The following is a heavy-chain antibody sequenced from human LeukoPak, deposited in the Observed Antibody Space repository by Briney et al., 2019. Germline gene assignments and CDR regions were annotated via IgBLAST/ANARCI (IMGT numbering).Heavy chain of an antibody. CDR2: INPNSGGT. D-gene: IGHD5-12*01. Sequence: ASVKVSCKTSGYTFTGYYMHWVRQAPGQGLEWMGWINPNSGGTNYAQKFQGRVTMTRDTSISTAYMELSRLRSDDTAVYYCASAIVATRLIDYWGQGTLVTVSS. J-gene: IGHJ4*02. CDR1: GYTFTGYY. CDR3: ASAIVATRLIDY. V-gene: IGHV1-2*02.